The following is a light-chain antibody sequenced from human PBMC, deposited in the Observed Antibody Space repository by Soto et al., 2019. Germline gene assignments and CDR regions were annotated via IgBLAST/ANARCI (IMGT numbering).Light chain of an antibody. V-gene: IGLV1-40*01. CDR2: GNR. CDR1: DSNIGAGYD. J-gene: IGLJ1*01. Sequence: QSVLTQPPSVSGAPGQRVTISCSGSDSNIGAGYDVHWYQQLPGTAPKLLIYGNRNRPSGVPDRFSGSKSGTSASLAITGLQAEDEADYYCQSYDSSVSGSDVFGTGTKLTVL. CDR3: QSYDSSVSGSDV.